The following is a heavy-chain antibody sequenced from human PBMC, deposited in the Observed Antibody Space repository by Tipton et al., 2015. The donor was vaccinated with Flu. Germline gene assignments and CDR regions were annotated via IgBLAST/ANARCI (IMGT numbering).Heavy chain of an antibody. D-gene: IGHD6-19*01. V-gene: IGHV3-53*01. CDR1: GFTVYSNY. J-gene: IGHJ4*02. Sequence: VQLVQSGGGLIQPGGSLRLSCAASGFTVYSNYMSWVRQAPGKGLEWVSVVYGGGSTFYADSVRGRFTIFRDTSKNTLYLQMNTLRDDDTGVYYCARVPAGRDDYFDSWGQGALVTVSS. CDR3: ARVPAGRDDYFDS. CDR2: VYGGGST.